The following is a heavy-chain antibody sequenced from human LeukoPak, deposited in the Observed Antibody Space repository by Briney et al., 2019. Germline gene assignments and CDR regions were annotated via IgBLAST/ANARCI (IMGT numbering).Heavy chain of an antibody. CDR1: RSTFTGYY. CDR3: ARGGRGCSSTSCYAFDI. D-gene: IGHD2-2*01. CDR2: IIPIFGTA. V-gene: IGHV1-69*05. Sequence: GASVELSCRATRSTFTGYYKHLVRPAPGQGIEWMGGIIPIFGTANYAQKFQGRVTITTDESTSTAYMELSSLRSEDTAVYYCARGGRGCSSTSCYAFDIWGQGTMVTVSS. J-gene: IGHJ3*02.